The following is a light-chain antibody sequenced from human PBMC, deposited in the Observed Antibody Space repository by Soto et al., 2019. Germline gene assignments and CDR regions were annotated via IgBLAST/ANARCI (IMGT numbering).Light chain of an antibody. CDR3: QQKGT. Sequence: DIQMTQSPSSLSASVGDRVTITCQASHDISNYLNWYQQKPGKAPKLLIYDASNLETGVPSRFSGSGSETDFTFTISSLQPEDFATYYCQQKGTFGQGTKVDIK. CDR2: DAS. CDR1: HDISNY. V-gene: IGKV1-33*01. J-gene: IGKJ1*01.